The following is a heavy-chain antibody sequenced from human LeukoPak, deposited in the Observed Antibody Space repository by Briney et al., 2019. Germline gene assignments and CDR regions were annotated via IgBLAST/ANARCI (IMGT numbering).Heavy chain of an antibody. D-gene: IGHD3-10*01. CDR2: ITYDGYYK. CDR1: GFTFSNYG. Sequence: GGSLRLSCAASGFTFSNYGMHWVRQAPGKGLEWVALITYDGYYKYYADSVKGRFTISRDNSKNMYVQMNSLRAEDTAVYYCAKDLISMVRGRPMDVWGQGTTVTVSS. CDR3: AKDLISMVRGRPMDV. J-gene: IGHJ6*02. V-gene: IGHV3-30*18.